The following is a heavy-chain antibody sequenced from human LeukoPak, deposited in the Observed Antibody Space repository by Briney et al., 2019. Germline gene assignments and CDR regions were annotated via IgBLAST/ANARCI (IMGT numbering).Heavy chain of an antibody. V-gene: IGHV3-64*01. Sequence: GGSLRLSCAASGFTFSSYAMHWVRQAPGKGLEYVSAISSNGGSTYYANSVKGRFTISRDNSKNTLCLQMGSLRAEDMAVYYCARVAWRDGYNYWGQGTLVTVSS. CDR3: ARVAWRDGYNY. D-gene: IGHD5-24*01. CDR2: ISSNGGST. J-gene: IGHJ4*02. CDR1: GFTFSSYA.